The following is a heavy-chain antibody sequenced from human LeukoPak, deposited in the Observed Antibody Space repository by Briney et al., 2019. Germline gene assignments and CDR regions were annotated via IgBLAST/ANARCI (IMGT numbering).Heavy chain of an antibody. CDR3: ARLYDSSGYYYLDY. J-gene: IGHJ4*02. CDR2: FYNSGRT. Sequence: PSETLSLTCTVSGGSISSDLYYWNWIRQPAGKGLEWIGRFYNSGRTNFNPSLKSRVTISADTSKNQFSLKLRSVTAADTAVYYCARLYDSSGYYYLDYWGQGTLVTVSS. V-gene: IGHV4-61*02. CDR1: GGSISSDLYY. D-gene: IGHD3-22*01.